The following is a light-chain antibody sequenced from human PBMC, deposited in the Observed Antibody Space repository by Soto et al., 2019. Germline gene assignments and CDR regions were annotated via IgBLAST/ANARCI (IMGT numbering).Light chain of an antibody. CDR1: SSDVGGYDY. V-gene: IGLV2-14*01. J-gene: IGLJ1*01. CDR2: DVT. Sequence: QSALTQPASMSGSPGQSITISCTGTSSDVGGYDYVSWYQQHPGKAPKLMIYDVTNRPSGVSNRFSGSKSGNTASLTISGLQAEDEADYYCISYASINTYVFGTGTQLTVL. CDR3: ISYASINTYV.